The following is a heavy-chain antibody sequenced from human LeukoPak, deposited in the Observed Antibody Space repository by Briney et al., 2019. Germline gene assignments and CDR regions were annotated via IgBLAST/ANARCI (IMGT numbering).Heavy chain of an antibody. CDR2: IYYSGST. CDR1: GGSISSSSYY. J-gene: IGHJ4*02. CDR3: AREESSGSYESQDDY. D-gene: IGHD1-26*01. Sequence: SETLSLTCTVSGGSISSSSYYWGWIRQPPGKGLEWIGSIYYSGSTYYNPSLKSRVTISVDTSKNQFSLKLSSVTAADTAVYYCAREESSGSYESQDDYWGQGTLVTVSS. V-gene: IGHV4-39*07.